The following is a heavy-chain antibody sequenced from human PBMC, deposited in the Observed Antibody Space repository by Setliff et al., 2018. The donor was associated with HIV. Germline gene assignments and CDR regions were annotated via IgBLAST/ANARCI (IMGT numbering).Heavy chain of an antibody. D-gene: IGHD3-3*01. Sequence: SETLSLTCAVYGGSFSGYYWAWIRQPPGRGLEWIGSIYYSGTAYYNPSLRSRVTILVDTSNNNFSLKLNSVTAADTAMYYCARVIASGYNFWSGYPFDAFDVWGQGTMVTVS. J-gene: IGHJ3*01. CDR3: ARVIASGYNFWSGYPFDAFDV. CDR1: GGSFSGYY. V-gene: IGHV4-34*01. CDR2: IYYSGTA.